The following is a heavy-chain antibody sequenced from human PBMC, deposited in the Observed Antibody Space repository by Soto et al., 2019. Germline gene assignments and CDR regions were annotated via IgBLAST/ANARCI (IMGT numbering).Heavy chain of an antibody. V-gene: IGHV3-33*01. J-gene: IGHJ6*02. CDR1: GFTFSSYG. CDR2: IWYDGSNK. Sequence: HPGGSLRLSCAASGFTFSSYGMHWVRQAPGRGLEWVAVIWYDGSNKYYADSVKGRFTISRDNSKNTLYLQMNSLRAEDTAVYYCARGVDHLSYYYYYGMDVWGQGTTVTVSS. CDR3: ARGVDHLSYYYYYGMDV. D-gene: IGHD2-21*01.